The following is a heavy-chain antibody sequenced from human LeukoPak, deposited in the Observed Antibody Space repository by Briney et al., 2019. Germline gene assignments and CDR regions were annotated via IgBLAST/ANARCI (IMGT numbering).Heavy chain of an antibody. V-gene: IGHV3-30-3*01. J-gene: IGHJ4*02. CDR1: GFTFRNYV. Sequence: GGSLRLSCAASGFTFRNYVIHWVRQAPGKGLEWVAVTSSDLNVKLYADSVKGRFTISRDNSRSTLYLQMNSLRPEDTAIYYCAREGYYGSGSPPSLYFDYWGRGTLVTVSS. D-gene: IGHD3-10*01. CDR2: TSSDLNVK. CDR3: AREGYYGSGSPPSLYFDY.